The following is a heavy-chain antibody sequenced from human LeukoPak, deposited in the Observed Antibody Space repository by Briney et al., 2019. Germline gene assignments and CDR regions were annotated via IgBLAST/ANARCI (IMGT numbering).Heavy chain of an antibody. CDR3: ARDNYYGSGSYYNVGLDY. V-gene: IGHV4-59*01. Sequence: PSETLSLTCTVSGGSISSYYWSWIRQPPGKGLEWIGYIYYSGSTNYNPSLKGRVTISVDTSKNQFSLKLSSVTAADTAVYYCARDNYYGSGSYYNVGLDYWGQGTLVTVSS. CDR1: GGSISSYY. J-gene: IGHJ4*02. CDR2: IYYSGST. D-gene: IGHD3-10*01.